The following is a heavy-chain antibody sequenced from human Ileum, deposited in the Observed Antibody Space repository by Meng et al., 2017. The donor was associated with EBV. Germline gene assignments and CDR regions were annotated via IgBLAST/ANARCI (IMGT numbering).Heavy chain of an antibody. CDR1: GFTLRSYW. Sequence: EVQLLESGGGLVQAGGSLRLSCAASGFTLRSYWVHWVCQAPGKGLVWVSRINPDGSVISYADSVKGRFTISRDNAKNTVYLQMNSLRADDTAVYYCAKDCFGDKDSWGQGTLVTVSS. D-gene: IGHD2-21*01. J-gene: IGHJ4*02. CDR2: INPDGSVI. V-gene: IGHV3-74*01. CDR3: AKDCFGDKDS.